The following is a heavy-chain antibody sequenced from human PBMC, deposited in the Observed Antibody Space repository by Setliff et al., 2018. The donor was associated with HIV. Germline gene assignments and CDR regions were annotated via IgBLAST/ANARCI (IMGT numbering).Heavy chain of an antibody. V-gene: IGHV3-11*04. Sequence: PGGSLRLSCAASGFSFSDYYMTWVRQAPGRGLEWVSYITSSGTTTLYGDSMRGRFTASRDNAESSMYLQMNNLRAEDTAVYYCAIIRVNGSPYWGQGTPV. J-gene: IGHJ4*02. CDR3: AIIRVNGSPY. CDR1: GFSFSDYY. CDR2: ITSSGTTT. D-gene: IGHD3-10*01.